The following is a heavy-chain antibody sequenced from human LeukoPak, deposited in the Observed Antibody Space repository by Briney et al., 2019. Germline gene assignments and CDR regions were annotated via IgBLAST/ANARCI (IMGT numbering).Heavy chain of an antibody. CDR3: ARAMPRIRYSYGRGSDY. J-gene: IGHJ4*02. CDR2: IYYSGST. D-gene: IGHD5-18*01. Sequence: SQTLSLTCTVSGGSISSGGYYWSWIRQHPGKGLEWIGYIYYSGSTYYNPSLKSRVTISVDTSKNQFSLKLSSVTAADTAVYYCARAMPRIRYSYGRGSDYWGQGTLVTVSS. V-gene: IGHV4-31*03. CDR1: GGSISSGGYY.